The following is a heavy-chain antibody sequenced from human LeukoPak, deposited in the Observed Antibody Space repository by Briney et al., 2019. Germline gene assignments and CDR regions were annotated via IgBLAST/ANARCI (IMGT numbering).Heavy chain of an antibody. CDR3: ARNNYYDSSGYDY. D-gene: IGHD3-22*01. CDR2: IYSGGST. V-gene: IGHV3-53*01. Sequence: PGGSLRLSCAASGFTVSSNYMSWVRQAPGKGLEWVSVIYSGGSTYYADSVKGRFAISRDNAKNSVYLQMNSLRAEDTAVYYCARNNYYDSSGYDYWGQGTLVTVSS. CDR1: GFTVSSNY. J-gene: IGHJ4*02.